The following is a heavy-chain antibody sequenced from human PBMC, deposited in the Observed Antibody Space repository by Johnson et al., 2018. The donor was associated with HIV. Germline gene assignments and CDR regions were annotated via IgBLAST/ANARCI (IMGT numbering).Heavy chain of an antibody. D-gene: IGHD6-25*01. V-gene: IGHV3-30*02. CDR3: AREVAARLRAFDI. Sequence: QVQLVESGGGVVQPGGSLRLSCAASAFTFASYGMHWVRQAPGKGLEWVAFIRSDGSTTYYADSVKGRFTISRDNSKNSLYLQMNSLRAEDTAVYYCAREVAARLRAFDIWGQGTMVTVSS. J-gene: IGHJ3*02. CDR1: AFTFASYG. CDR2: IRSDGSTT.